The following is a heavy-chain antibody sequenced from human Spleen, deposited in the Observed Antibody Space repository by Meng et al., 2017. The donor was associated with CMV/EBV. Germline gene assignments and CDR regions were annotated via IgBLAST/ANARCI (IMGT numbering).Heavy chain of an antibody. Sequence: GESLKISCAASGFTFSNYDMHWVRQAPGKGLEWVAFLRYDGNNEYYADSVKGRFTISRDNSKHTLYLQMNSLRAEDTAVYYCARGNSQWELLTSAFDIWGQGTMVTVSS. CDR2: LRYDGNNE. CDR3: ARGNSQWELLTSAFDI. J-gene: IGHJ3*02. V-gene: IGHV3-30*02. D-gene: IGHD1-26*01. CDR1: GFTFSNYD.